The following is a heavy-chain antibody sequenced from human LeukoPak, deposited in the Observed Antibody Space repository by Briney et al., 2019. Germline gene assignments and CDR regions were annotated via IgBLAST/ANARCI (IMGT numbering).Heavy chain of an antibody. D-gene: IGHD3-22*01. CDR1: GGSMSSYY. V-gene: IGHV4-4*07. CDR3: ARGTMIVVALDV. J-gene: IGHJ4*02. Sequence: PSETLSLTCTVSGGSMSSYYRSWLRQPAGKGMEWIGRIYTSGSTNYNPSLKSRVTMSVDTSKNQFSLKLSSVTAADTAVYYCARGTMIVVALDVWGQGTLVTVSS. CDR2: IYTSGST.